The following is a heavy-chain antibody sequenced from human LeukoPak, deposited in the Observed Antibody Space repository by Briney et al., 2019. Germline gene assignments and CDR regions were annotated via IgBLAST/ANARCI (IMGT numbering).Heavy chain of an antibody. CDR2: ISGSGGST. J-gene: IGHJ4*02. Sequence: GGSLRLSCAASGFTFSSYAMSWVRQAPGKGLEWVSAISGSGGSTYYADSVKGRFTISRDNSKNTLYLQMNSLRAEDTAVYYCAKMGSGSYYIGPVDYWGQGTLVTVSS. CDR1: GFTFSSYA. CDR3: AKMGSGSYYIGPVDY. D-gene: IGHD3-10*01. V-gene: IGHV3-23*01.